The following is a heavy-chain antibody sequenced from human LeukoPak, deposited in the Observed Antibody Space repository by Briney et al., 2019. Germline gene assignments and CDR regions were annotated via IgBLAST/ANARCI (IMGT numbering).Heavy chain of an antibody. V-gene: IGHV4-39*07. D-gene: IGHD3-22*01. CDR1: GGSISTITYY. CDR3: ARFYYYDSSGYYPRYFDH. J-gene: IGHJ4*02. Sequence: SETLSLTCTVSGGSISTITYYWGWVRQSPEKGLEWLATIYYSASIYYSPSLKSRLTISIDTSKNQISLKLNSVTAADTAVYYCARFYYYDSSGYYPRYFDHWGPGTLVTVSS. CDR2: IYYSASI.